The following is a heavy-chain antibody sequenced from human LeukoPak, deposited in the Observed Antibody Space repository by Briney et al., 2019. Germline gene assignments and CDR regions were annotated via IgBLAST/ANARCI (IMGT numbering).Heavy chain of an antibody. J-gene: IGHJ3*02. CDR3: ARDYYDFWSGYSAHDAFDI. V-gene: IGHV3-30-3*01. CDR1: GFTFSSYA. D-gene: IGHD3-3*01. CDR2: ISYDGSNK. Sequence: GRSLRLSCAASGFTFSSYAMHWVRQAPGKGLEWVAVISYDGSNKYYADSVKGRFTISRDNSKNTLYLQTNSLRAEDTAVYYCARDYYDFWSGYSAHDAFDIWGQGTMVTVSS.